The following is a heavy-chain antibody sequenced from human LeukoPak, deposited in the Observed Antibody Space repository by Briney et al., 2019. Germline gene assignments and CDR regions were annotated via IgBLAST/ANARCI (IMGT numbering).Heavy chain of an antibody. J-gene: IGHJ2*01. V-gene: IGHV3-11*01. CDR1: GLTFSDYF. D-gene: IGHD3-16*01. CDR2: ISSSGFTI. Sequence: GGSLRLSCAASGLTFSDYFMSWIRQAPGKGLEWVSCISSSGFTIYYGDSVKGRSTISRDNADNSLFLQMNSLRVEDTAVYYCARHGVRHVLDWYFPLWGRGTLVAVSS. CDR3: ARHGVRHVLDWYFPL.